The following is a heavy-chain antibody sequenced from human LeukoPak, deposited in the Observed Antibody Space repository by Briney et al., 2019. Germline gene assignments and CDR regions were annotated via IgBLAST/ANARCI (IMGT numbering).Heavy chain of an antibody. Sequence: PSETLSLTCTVSGGSISSSSYYWGWIRQPPGKGLEWIGSIYYSGSTYYNPSLKSRVTISVDTSKNQFSLKLSSVTAADTAVYYCARDLTYGGRSFDYWGQGTLVTVSS. CDR3: ARDLTYGGRSFDY. CDR2: IYYSGST. D-gene: IGHD4-23*01. CDR1: GGSISSSSYY. V-gene: IGHV4-39*02. J-gene: IGHJ4*02.